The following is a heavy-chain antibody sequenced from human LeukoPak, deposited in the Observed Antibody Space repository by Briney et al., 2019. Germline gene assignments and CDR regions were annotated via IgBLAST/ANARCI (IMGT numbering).Heavy chain of an antibody. CDR2: IYYSGST. Sequence: NPSEILSLTCTVSGGSISSYYWSWIRQPPGKGLEWIGYIYYSGSTNYNPSLKSRVTISVDTSKNQFSLKLSSVTAADTAVYYCASMVRDYYGSASFDYWGQGTLVTVSS. CDR3: ASMVRDYYGSASFDY. CDR1: GGSISSYY. J-gene: IGHJ4*02. V-gene: IGHV4-59*01. D-gene: IGHD3-10*01.